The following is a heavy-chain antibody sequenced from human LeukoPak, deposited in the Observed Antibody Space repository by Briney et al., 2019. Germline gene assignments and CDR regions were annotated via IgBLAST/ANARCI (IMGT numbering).Heavy chain of an antibody. Sequence: SETLSLTCEVSGYSNSSGYYWGWIRQPPGKALEWIGSIYHSGITYYNPSLKSRVTISVDTSKNQFSLKLTSVTAADTAVYYSVRATCSTSCHHDYWGQGTLVTVSS. V-gene: IGHV4-38-2*01. CDR2: IYHSGIT. D-gene: IGHD2-2*01. CDR1: GYSNSSGYY. CDR3: VRATCSTSCHHDY. J-gene: IGHJ4*02.